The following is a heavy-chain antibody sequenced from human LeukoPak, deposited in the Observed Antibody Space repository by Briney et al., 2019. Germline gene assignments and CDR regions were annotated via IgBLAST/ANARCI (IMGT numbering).Heavy chain of an antibody. J-gene: IGHJ5*02. CDR3: ARAPLYCSGGSCYSGHFWFDP. D-gene: IGHD2-15*01. CDR1: GFTFDDYA. V-gene: IGHV3-9*01. CDR2: ISWNSGSI. Sequence: GGSLRLSCAASGFTFDDYAVHWVRQAPGKGLEWVSGISWNSGSIDYADSVKGRFTISRDNAKNSLYLQMNSLRAEDTALYYCARAPLYCSGGSCYSGHFWFDPWGQGTLVTVSS.